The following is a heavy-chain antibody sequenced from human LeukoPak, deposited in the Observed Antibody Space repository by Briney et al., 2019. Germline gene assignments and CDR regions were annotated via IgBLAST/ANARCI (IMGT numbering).Heavy chain of an antibody. J-gene: IGHJ2*01. CDR1: GGSFSAYY. Sequence: SETLSRTCAVYGGSFSAYYWSWIRQPPGKGLEWIGELNYSGNTNYSPSLKSRVTISSDTSENQFSLKLRSVTAADTAVYYCARGFYDSNGYSKLYWYFDLWGRGTLVTVSS. V-gene: IGHV4-34*01. CDR2: LNYSGNT. D-gene: IGHD3-22*01. CDR3: ARGFYDSNGYSKLYWYFDL.